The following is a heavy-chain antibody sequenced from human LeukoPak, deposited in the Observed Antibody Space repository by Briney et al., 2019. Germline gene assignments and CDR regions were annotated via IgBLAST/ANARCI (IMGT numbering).Heavy chain of an antibody. CDR2: ISSSSSTI. Sequence: GGSLRLSCAASGFTFSSYSMNWVRQAPGKGLEWVSYISSSSSTIYYADSVKGRFTISRDNAKNSLYLQMNSLRAEDTAVYYCARVPRTYCGGDCGNWGQGTLVTVSS. D-gene: IGHD2-21*02. J-gene: IGHJ4*02. CDR1: GFTFSSYS. CDR3: ARVPRTYCGGDCGN. V-gene: IGHV3-48*01.